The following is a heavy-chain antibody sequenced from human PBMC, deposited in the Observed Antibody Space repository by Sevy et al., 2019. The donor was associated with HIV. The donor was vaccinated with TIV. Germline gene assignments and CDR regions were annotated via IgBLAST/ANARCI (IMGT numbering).Heavy chain of an antibody. CDR3: ARDAGYCSSTSCYRGDYFDY. V-gene: IGHV3-7*01. CDR1: GFTFSGNW. CDR2: IKEDGSEK. D-gene: IGHD2-2*02. Sequence: GGSLRLSCAASGFTFSGNWMSWVRQAPGKGLEWVADIKEDGSEKYYVDSVKGRFTISRDNAKKSLYMQMNNLRAEDTVVYYCARDAGYCSSTSCYRGDYFDYWGQGTLVTVSS. J-gene: IGHJ4*02.